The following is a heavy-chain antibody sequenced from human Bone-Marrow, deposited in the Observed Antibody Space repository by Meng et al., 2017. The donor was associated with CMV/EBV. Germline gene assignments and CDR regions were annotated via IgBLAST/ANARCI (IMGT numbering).Heavy chain of an antibody. CDR1: GGSISSYY. D-gene: IGHD1-26*01. CDR2: IYYSGST. J-gene: IGHJ3*02. Sequence: SETLSLTCTVSGGSISSYYWSWIRQPPGKGLEWIGYIYYSGSTNYNPSLKSRVTISVDTSKTQFSLNLSSVPAADTAVYYCARWGGAAFDIWGQGTMVTV. CDR3: ARWGGAAFDI. V-gene: IGHV4-59*01.